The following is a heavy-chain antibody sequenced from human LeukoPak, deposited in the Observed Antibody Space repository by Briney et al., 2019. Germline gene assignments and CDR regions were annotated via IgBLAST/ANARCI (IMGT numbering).Heavy chain of an antibody. J-gene: IGHJ4*02. D-gene: IGHD5-12*01. CDR3: ARISGYDSSYFDY. Sequence: SETLSLTCTVSGGSISSGDYYWSWIRQPPGKGLEWIGYIYYSGSTYYNPSLKSRVTISVDTSKNQFSLKLSSVTAADTAVYYCARISGYDSSYFDYWGQGTLVTVSS. CDR2: IYYSGST. V-gene: IGHV4-30-4*01. CDR1: GGSISSGDYY.